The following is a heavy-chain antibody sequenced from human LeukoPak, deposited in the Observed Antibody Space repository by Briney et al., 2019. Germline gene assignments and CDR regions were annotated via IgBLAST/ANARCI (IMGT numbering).Heavy chain of an antibody. D-gene: IGHD5-24*01. Sequence: GGSLRLSCAASGFTFSSYWMSWVRQAPGKGLEWVANIKHDGSKKYYVDSVKGRFTISRDNAKNSLYLQLNSLRAGDMAVYYCARDGEMATPWALDIWGRGIMITVSS. V-gene: IGHV3-7*01. CDR1: GFTFSSYW. CDR2: IKHDGSKK. CDR3: ARDGEMATPWALDI. J-gene: IGHJ3*02.